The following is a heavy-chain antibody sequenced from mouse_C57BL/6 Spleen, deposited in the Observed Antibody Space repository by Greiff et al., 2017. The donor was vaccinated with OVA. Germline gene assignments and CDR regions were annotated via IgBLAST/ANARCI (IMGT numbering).Heavy chain of an antibody. V-gene: IGHV1-82*01. Sequence: VQLQQSGPELVKPGASVKISCKASGYAFSSSWMNWVKQRPGKGLEWIGRIYPGDGDTNYNGKFKGKATLTADKSSSTAYMQLSSLTSEDSAVYFCARGEMGLLGGYAMDYWGQGTSVTVSS. CDR2: IYPGDGDT. J-gene: IGHJ4*01. CDR3: ARGEMGLLGGYAMDY. CDR1: GYAFSSSW. D-gene: IGHD2-3*01.